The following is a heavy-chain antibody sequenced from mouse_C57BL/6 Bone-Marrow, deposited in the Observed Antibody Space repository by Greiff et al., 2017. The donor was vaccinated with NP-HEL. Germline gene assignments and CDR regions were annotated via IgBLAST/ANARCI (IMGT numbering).Heavy chain of an antibody. V-gene: IGHV1-53*01. J-gene: IGHJ3*01. CDR1: GYTFTSYW. D-gene: IGHD1-1*01. CDR2: INPSNGGT. CDR3: ARSRYYGSKAWFAY. Sequence: QVQLQQPGAELVRPGSSVKLSCKASGYTFTSYWMHWVKQRPGQGLEWIGNINPSNGGTNYNEKFKSKATLTVDKSSSTAYMQLSSLTSEDSAVYYCARSRYYGSKAWFAYWGQGTLVTVSA.